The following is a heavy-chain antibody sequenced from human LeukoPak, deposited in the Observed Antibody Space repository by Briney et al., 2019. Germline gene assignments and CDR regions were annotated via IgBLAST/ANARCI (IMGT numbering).Heavy chain of an antibody. V-gene: IGHV3-30*18. J-gene: IGHJ3*02. CDR2: ISYDGSNK. CDR1: GFTFSSYG. Sequence: GRSLRLSCAASGFTFSSYGMHWVRQAPGTGLEWVAVISYDGSNKYYADSVKGRFTISRDNSKNTLYLQMNSLRAEDTAVYYCAKLSGIAAAGSPFDIWGQGTLVTVSS. CDR3: AKLSGIAAAGSPFDI. D-gene: IGHD6-13*01.